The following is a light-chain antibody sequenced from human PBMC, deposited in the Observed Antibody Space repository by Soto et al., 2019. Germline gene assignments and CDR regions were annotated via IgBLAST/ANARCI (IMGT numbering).Light chain of an antibody. J-gene: IGLJ2*01. Sequence: QSALTQPASVSGSPGQSITISCTGSSSDVGGYDSVSWYQQHPGKAPRLLIYDVNNRPSGVSNRFSGSKSANTASLTISGLQAEDEADYYCGSSSTTATPVILGGGTQLTVL. CDR1: SSDVGGYDS. V-gene: IGLV2-14*03. CDR3: GSSSTTATPVI. CDR2: DVN.